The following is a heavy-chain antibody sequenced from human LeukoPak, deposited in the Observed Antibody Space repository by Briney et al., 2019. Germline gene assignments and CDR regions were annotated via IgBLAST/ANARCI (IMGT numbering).Heavy chain of an antibody. Sequence: ASVKVSCKASGGTFSSYAISWVRQAPGQGLEWMGGIIPIFGTANYAQKFQGRVTITADESTSTAYMELSSLRSEDTAVYYCARDWGLNDYPQYYFDYWGQGTLVTVSS. CDR1: GGTFSSYA. D-gene: IGHD4-11*01. V-gene: IGHV1-69*01. CDR3: ARDWGLNDYPQYYFDY. CDR2: IIPIFGTA. J-gene: IGHJ4*02.